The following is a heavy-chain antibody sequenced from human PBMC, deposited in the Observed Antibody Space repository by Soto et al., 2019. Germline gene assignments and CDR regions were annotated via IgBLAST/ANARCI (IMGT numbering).Heavy chain of an antibody. CDR2: IYPGDSDT. D-gene: IGHD3-10*01. Sequence: PGESLKISCKGSGYSFTSYWIGWVRQMPGKGLEWMGIIYPGDSDTRYSPSSQGQVTISADKSISTAYLQWSSLKASDTAMYYCARPMDYGSGSPLYYFDYWGKGTLVTVSS. CDR3: ARPMDYGSGSPLYYFDY. CDR1: GYSFTSYW. J-gene: IGHJ4*02. V-gene: IGHV5-51*01.